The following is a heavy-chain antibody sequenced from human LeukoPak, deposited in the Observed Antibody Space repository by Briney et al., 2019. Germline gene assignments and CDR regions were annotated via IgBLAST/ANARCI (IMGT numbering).Heavy chain of an antibody. CDR3: AKSVAAMGKFDY. D-gene: IGHD5-18*01. CDR1: GFTFSSNA. Sequence: PGGSLRLSCAASGFTFSSNAMSWVRQAPGKGLEWVSAISGSGGSTYYADSVKGRFTISRDNSKNTLYLQMNSLRAEDTAVYYCAKSVAAMGKFDYWGQGTLVTVSS. J-gene: IGHJ4*02. CDR2: ISGSGGST. V-gene: IGHV3-23*01.